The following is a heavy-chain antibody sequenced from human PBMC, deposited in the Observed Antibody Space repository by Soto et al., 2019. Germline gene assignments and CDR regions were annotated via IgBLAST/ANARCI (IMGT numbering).Heavy chain of an antibody. Sequence: QVQLVQSGAEVKKPGSSVKVSCKASGGTFSSYTISWVRQAPGQGLEWMGRIIPILGIANYAQKFQGRVTITADKSTSTAYMELSSLRSEATAVYYCARGHVDRATIGDYWGQGTLVTVSS. D-gene: IGHD5-12*01. CDR3: ARGHVDRATIGDY. CDR1: GGTFSSYT. J-gene: IGHJ4*02. V-gene: IGHV1-69*02. CDR2: IIPILGIA.